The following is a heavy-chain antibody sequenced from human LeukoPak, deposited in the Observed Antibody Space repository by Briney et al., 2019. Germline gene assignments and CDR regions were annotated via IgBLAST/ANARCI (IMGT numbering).Heavy chain of an antibody. D-gene: IGHD5-24*01. CDR1: GGSVSSGRYY. Sequence: SETLSLTCTVSGGSVSSGRYYWSWIRQPPGKGLEWIGYIYYSGSTNYNPSLKSRVTISVDTSKNQFSLKLSSVTAADTAVYYCASTQYGYNAYWGQGTLVTVSS. CDR2: IYYSGST. J-gene: IGHJ4*02. CDR3: ASTQYGYNAY. V-gene: IGHV4-61*01.